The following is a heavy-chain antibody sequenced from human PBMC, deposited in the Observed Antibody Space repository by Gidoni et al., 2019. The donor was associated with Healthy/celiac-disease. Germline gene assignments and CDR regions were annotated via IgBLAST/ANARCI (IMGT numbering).Heavy chain of an antibody. CDR3: TTDKDYGEDAFDI. J-gene: IGHJ3*02. V-gene: IGHV3-15*01. CDR1: GFTFSNAW. D-gene: IGHD3-10*01. Sequence: EVQLVESGGGLVTPGGSLRLSCAASGFTFSNAWMSWVRQAPGKGLEGVGRIKSKTDGGTTDYAAPVKGRFTISRDDSKNTLYLQVNSLKTEDTAVYYCTTDKDYGEDAFDIWGQGTMVTVSS. CDR2: IKSKTDGGTT.